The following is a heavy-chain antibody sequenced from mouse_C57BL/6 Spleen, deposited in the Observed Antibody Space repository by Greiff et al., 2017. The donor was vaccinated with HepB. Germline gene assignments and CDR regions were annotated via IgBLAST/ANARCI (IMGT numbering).Heavy chain of an antibody. J-gene: IGHJ2*01. D-gene: IGHD3-2*02. Sequence: QVQLQQSGPELVQPGASVKISCKASGYAFSSSWMNWVKQRPGTGLEWIGRVYPGDGDTNYNGKFKGKATLTADNSSSTAYMQLSSLTSEDSAVYFCARSYGSGYPYYFDYWGQGTTLTVSS. V-gene: IGHV1-82*01. CDR3: ARSYGSGYPYYFDY. CDR1: GYAFSSSW. CDR2: VYPGDGDT.